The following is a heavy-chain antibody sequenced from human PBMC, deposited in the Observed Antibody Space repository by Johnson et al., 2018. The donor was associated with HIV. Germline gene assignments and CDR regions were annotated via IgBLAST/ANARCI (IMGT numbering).Heavy chain of an antibody. CDR1: RFTFSNYA. CDR3: ARVTGRTIAARYDAFDV. J-gene: IGHJ3*01. V-gene: IGHV3-64*07. Sequence: MLLVESGGGVVQPGKSLRLSCSASRFTFSNYAMNWVRQAPGKGLEWVSANSGSGGSTYYADSVKGRFTTSRDNSKNPLYLQMGSLSVEEMALYSCARVTGRTIAARYDAFDVWGQGTLVTVSS. D-gene: IGHD6-6*01. CDR2: NSGSGGST.